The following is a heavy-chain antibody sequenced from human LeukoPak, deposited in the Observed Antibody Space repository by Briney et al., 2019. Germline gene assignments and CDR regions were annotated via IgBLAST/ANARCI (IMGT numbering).Heavy chain of an antibody. D-gene: IGHD3-16*01. CDR1: GYTFTGYY. CDR2: INPNSGGT. J-gene: IGHJ4*02. CDR3: ARDLLSSYDYVWGSYGFDY. Sequence: ASVKVSCKASGYTFTGYYMHWVRQAPGQGLEWMGWINPNSGGTNYAQKFQGRVTMTRDTSISTAYMELSRLRSDDAAVYYCARDLLSSYDYVWGSYGFDYWGQGTLVTVSS. V-gene: IGHV1-2*02.